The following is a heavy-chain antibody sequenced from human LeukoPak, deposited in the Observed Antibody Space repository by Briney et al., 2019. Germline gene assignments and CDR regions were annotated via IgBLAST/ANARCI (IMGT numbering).Heavy chain of an antibody. J-gene: IGHJ5*02. CDR3: VRGPAAVHP. CDR2: IMHTGST. CDR1: GYSLTNHY. Sequence: SETLSLTCAVYGYSLTNHYWIWIRQPPGKGLEWIGEIMHTGSTNYNPSFKSRVTISVDTSKNQFFLNLTSVTAADTAVYYCVRGPAAVHPWGQRTLVTVSS. V-gene: IGHV4-34*12. D-gene: IGHD6-13*01.